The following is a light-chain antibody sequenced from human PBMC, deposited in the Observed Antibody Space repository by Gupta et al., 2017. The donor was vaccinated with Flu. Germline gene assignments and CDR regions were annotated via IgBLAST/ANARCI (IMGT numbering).Light chain of an antibody. CDR2: AAS. J-gene: IGKJ4*01. V-gene: IGKV1-9*01. CDR3: LRLDTYPIT. Sequence: DIQLTQSPSFLSASVGDRVTITCRASQGVSSSLAWYQQKPGKAPKLLVSAASTSQSGVPPPFSGSESTTGFTLTIISLQPEDFATSYCLRLDTYPITFGGGTKVE. CDR1: QGVSSS.